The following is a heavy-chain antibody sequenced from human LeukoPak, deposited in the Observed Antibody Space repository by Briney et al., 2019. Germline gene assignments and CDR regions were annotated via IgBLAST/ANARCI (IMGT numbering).Heavy chain of an antibody. D-gene: IGHD3-10*01. V-gene: IGHV4-59*01. J-gene: IGHJ4*02. CDR1: GGSISSYY. CDR3: ARGGDYGSGSYYRN. Sequence: PSETLSLTCTVSGGSISSYYWSWIRQPPGKGLEWIGYIYYSGSTNYNPSLKSRVTISVDTSKNQFSLKLSSVTAADTAVYYCARGGDYGSGSYYRNWGRGTLVTVSS. CDR2: IYYSGST.